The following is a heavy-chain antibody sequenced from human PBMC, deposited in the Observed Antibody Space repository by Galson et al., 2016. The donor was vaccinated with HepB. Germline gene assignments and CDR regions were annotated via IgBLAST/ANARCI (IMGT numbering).Heavy chain of an antibody. CDR1: GFMFNSYG. CDR3: ARAPPTTVSYWYFDL. J-gene: IGHJ2*01. Sequence: SLRLSCAASGFMFNSYGMHWVRQAPGKGLEWVAVIWYDGSEDFYADSVKGRFTISRDNSNNTLFLQRNTLRVEDTAVYYCARAPPTTVSYWYFDLWGRGTLVRVSS. CDR2: IWYDGSED. D-gene: IGHD4-17*01. V-gene: IGHV3-33*01.